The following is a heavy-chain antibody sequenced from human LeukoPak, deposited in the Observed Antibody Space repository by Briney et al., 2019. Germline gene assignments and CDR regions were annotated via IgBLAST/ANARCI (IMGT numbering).Heavy chain of an antibody. CDR3: ARGNDILTGYYKHYFDY. CDR1: GFTFSSYA. D-gene: IGHD3-9*01. V-gene: IGHV3-30-3*01. CDR2: ISYDGSNK. J-gene: IGHJ4*02. Sequence: GGSLRLSCAASGFTFSSYAMHWVRQAPGKGLEWVAVISYDGSNKYYADSVKGRFTISRDNSKNTLYLQMNSLRAEDTAVYYCARGNDILTGYYKHYFDYWGQGTLVTVSS.